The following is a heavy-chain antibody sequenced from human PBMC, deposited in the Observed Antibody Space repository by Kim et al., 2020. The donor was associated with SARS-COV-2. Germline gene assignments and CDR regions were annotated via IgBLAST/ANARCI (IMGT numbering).Heavy chain of an antibody. CDR2: ISYDGSNK. CDR1: GFTFSSYA. J-gene: IGHJ6*02. Sequence: GGSLRLSCAASGFTFSSYAMHWVRQAPGKGLEWVAVISYDGSNKYYADSVKGRFTISRDNSKNTLYLQMNSLRAEDTAVYYCARDDPRYCSSTSCPNYYYGMDVWGQGTTVTVSS. V-gene: IGHV3-30-3*01. CDR3: ARDDPRYCSSTSCPNYYYGMDV. D-gene: IGHD2-2*01.